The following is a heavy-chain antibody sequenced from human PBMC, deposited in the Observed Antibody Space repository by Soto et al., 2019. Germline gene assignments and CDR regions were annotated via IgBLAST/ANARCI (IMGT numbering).Heavy chain of an antibody. CDR3: ARTPYSGYDGGMDV. J-gene: IGHJ6*02. CDR1: GGSISSGDYY. Sequence: QVQLQESGPGLVKPSQTLSLTCTVSGGSISSGDYYWSWIRQPPGKGLEWIGYIYYSGSTYYNPSLTSRVTXXVXTXXHQFSLKLSSVTAADTAVYYCARTPYSGYDGGMDVWGQGTTVTVSS. D-gene: IGHD5-12*01. CDR2: IYYSGST. V-gene: IGHV4-30-4*01.